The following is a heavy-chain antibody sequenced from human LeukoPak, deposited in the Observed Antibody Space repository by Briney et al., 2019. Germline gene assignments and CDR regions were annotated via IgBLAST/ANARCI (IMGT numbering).Heavy chain of an antibody. CDR1: GFTFSSYS. J-gene: IGHJ6*02. CDR3: ARDLEPSSNLYCGGDCYSGLDGMDV. Sequence: PGGSLRLSCAASGFTFSSYSMNWVRQAPGKGLEWVSSISSSSSYIYYADSVKGRFTISRDNAKNSLYLQMNSLRVEDTAVYYCARDLEPSSNLYCGGDCYSGLDGMDVWGQGTTVTVSS. D-gene: IGHD2-21*02. CDR2: ISSSSSYI. V-gene: IGHV3-21*01.